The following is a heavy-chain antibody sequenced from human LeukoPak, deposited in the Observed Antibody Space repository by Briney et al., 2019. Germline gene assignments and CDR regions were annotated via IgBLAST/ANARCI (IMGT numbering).Heavy chain of an antibody. D-gene: IGHD3-10*01. CDR1: GYTFTSYA. CDR3: ARGSGTSMVRIYWFDP. V-gene: IGHV1-3*01. CDR2: INAGNGNT. J-gene: IGHJ5*02. Sequence: ASVNVSCKASGYTFTSYAMHWVRQAPGQRLEWMGWINAGNGNTKYSQKFQGRVTITRDTSASTAYMELSSLRSEDTAVYYCARGSGTSMVRIYWFDPWGQGTLVTVSS.